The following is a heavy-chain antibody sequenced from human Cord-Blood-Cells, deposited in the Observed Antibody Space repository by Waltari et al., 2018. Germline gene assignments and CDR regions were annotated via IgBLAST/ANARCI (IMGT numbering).Heavy chain of an antibody. CDR1: GYTFTGYS. CDR2: INPNSGGT. V-gene: IGHV1-2*02. J-gene: IGHJ2*01. D-gene: IGHD2-2*03. Sequence: VQLVQSGAEVKKPGASVQYTCKASGYTFTGYSLNWLRQAPGQGLEWMGWINPNSGGTNYAQKFQGRVTMTRDTSISTAYMELSRLRSDDTAVYYCARAKVGWYWYFDLWGRGTLVTVSS. CDR3: ARAKVGWYWYFDL.